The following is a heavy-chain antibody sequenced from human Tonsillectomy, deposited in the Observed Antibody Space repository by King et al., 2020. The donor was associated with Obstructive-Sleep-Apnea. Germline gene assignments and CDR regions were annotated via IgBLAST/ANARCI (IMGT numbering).Heavy chain of an antibody. D-gene: IGHD6-19*01. J-gene: IGHJ4*02. V-gene: IGHV3-9*01. Sequence: VQLVESGGGLVQPGRSLRLTCVASGCTVEDECMQWVRPAPRVGLDVGACDSWSSGSIGCVDSVKGRFTISRDNVKKSLYLQMNSLRVEDTALYYCAKDKDSSGWYADYWGQGTLVTVSS. CDR2: DSWSSGSI. CDR3: AKDKDSSGWYADY. CDR1: GCTVEDEC.